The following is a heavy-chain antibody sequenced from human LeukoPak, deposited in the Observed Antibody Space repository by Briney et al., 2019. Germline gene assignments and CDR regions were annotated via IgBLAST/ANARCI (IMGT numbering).Heavy chain of an antibody. CDR1: GGSISSGGSY. D-gene: IGHD3-3*01. V-gene: IGHV4-31*03. CDR3: ARNRILTIFGVVTPYYFDY. J-gene: IGHJ4*02. CDR2: IYYSGST. Sequence: PSETLSLTCTVSGGSISSGGSYWSWIRQHPGKGLEWIGYIYYSGSTYYNPSLKSRVAISVDTSKNQFSLKLSSVTAADTAVYYCARNRILTIFGVVTPYYFDYWGQGTLVTVSS.